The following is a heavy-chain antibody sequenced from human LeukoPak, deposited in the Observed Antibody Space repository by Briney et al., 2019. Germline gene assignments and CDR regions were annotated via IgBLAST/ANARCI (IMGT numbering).Heavy chain of an antibody. CDR2: IYTSGST. V-gene: IGHV4-4*07. Sequence: SETLSLTCTVSGGSISSYYWSWIRQPAGKGLEWIGRIYTSGSTNYNPSLKSRVTMSVDTSKNQFSLKLSSVTAADTAVYYCARGAPSRALYYYYMDVWGKGTTVTVSS. CDR3: ARGAPSRALYYYYMDV. CDR1: GGSISSYY. J-gene: IGHJ6*03.